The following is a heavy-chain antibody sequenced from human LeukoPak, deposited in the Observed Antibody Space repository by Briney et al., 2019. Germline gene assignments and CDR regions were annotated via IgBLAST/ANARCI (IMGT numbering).Heavy chain of an antibody. CDR3: AKDGHYYDSSGYHRDPPFDY. D-gene: IGHD3-22*01. CDR1: GFTVSSNY. J-gene: IGHJ4*02. V-gene: IGHV3-23*01. CDR2: ISGSGGST. Sequence: SGGSLRLSCAASGFTVSSNYMGWVRQTPGKGLEWVSAISGSGGSTYYADSVKGRFTISRDNSKNTLYLQMNSLRAEDTAVYYCAKDGHYYDSSGYHRDPPFDYWGQGTLVTVSS.